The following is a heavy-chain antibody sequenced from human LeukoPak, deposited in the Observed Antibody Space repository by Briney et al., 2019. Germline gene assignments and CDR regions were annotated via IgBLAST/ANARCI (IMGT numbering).Heavy chain of an antibody. CDR2: LSYDGNNK. J-gene: IGHJ6*02. CDR3: ARVGPEMARYYFYAMDV. Sequence: GGSLRLSCAASGFTFSTYALHWVRQAPGKGLEWVAVLSYDGNNKYYGDSVKGRFTISRDNSKNMLYLQMNSLRAEDSAVYCARVGPEMARYYFYAMDVWGQGTAVTVSS. CDR1: GFTFSTYA. D-gene: IGHD5-24*01. V-gene: IGHV3-30*04.